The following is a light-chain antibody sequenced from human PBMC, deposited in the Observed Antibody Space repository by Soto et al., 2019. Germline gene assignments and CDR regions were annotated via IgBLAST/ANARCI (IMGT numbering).Light chain of an antibody. Sequence: QSVLTQPPSVSAAPGQKVTISCSGSSSNIGNNFVTWYQQLPGTAPKLLIYDNNKRPSGIPDRFSGSQSGTSATLGITGLQTGDEAVYYCLSWDSSLTYVFGTGTKLTVL. CDR2: DNN. J-gene: IGLJ1*01. CDR1: SSNIGNNF. CDR3: LSWDSSLTYV. V-gene: IGLV1-51*01.